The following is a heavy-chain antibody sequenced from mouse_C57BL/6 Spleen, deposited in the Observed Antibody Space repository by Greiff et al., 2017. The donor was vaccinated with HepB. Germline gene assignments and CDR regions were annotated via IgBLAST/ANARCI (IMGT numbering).Heavy chain of an antibody. CDR3: AIHTTVVADWYFDV. Sequence: EVQLQQSGPELVKPGASVKISCKASGYSFTDYNMNWVKQSNGKSLEWIGVINPNYGTTSYNQKFKGKATLTVDQSYSTAYMQLNSLTSEDSAVYYCAIHTTVVADWYFDVWVTGTTVTVSS. CDR1: GYSFTDYN. J-gene: IGHJ1*03. V-gene: IGHV1-39*01. CDR2: INPNYGTT. D-gene: IGHD1-1*01.